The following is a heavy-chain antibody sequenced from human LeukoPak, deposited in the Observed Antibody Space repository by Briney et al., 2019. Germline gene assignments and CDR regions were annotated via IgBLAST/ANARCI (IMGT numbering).Heavy chain of an antibody. CDR1: GYTFTGYY. CDR2: INPNSGGT. V-gene: IGHV1-2*02. D-gene: IGHD4-11*01. Sequence: GASVKVSCKASGYTFTGYYMHWVRQAPGQGLEWMGWINPNSGGTNYAQKFQGRVTMTRDTSISTAYMELSSLRSDDTAVYYCAREGANDDYSSYYFDYWGQGTLVTVSS. J-gene: IGHJ4*02. CDR3: AREGANDDYSSYYFDY.